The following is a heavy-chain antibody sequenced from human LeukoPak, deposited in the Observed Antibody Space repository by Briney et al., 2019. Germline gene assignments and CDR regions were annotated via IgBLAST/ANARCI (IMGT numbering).Heavy chain of an antibody. V-gene: IGHV3-74*01. D-gene: IGHD1-1*01. CDR1: GFTFSSYW. J-gene: IGHJ4*02. Sequence: GGSLRLSCAASGFTFSSYWMHWVRQAPGKGLVWVSRINSDGSSTNYADSVKGRFTISRDNAKNTVFLQMNSLTAEDTAVYYCARGTTGRRYYFDYWGQGTLVTVSS. CDR2: INSDGSST. CDR3: ARGTTGRRYYFDY.